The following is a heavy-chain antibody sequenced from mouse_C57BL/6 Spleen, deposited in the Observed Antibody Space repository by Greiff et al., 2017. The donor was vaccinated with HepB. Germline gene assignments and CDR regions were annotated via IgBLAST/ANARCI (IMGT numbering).Heavy chain of an antibody. J-gene: IGHJ2*01. V-gene: IGHV6-3*01. Sequence: EVKLMESGGGLVQPGGSMKLSCVASGFTFSNYWMNWVHQSPEKGLEWVAQIRLKSDNYATHYAESVKGRFTISRDDSKSSVYLQMNNLRAEDTGIYYCTVYDYDPNYWGQGTTLTVSS. CDR1: GFTFSNYW. D-gene: IGHD2-4*01. CDR2: IRLKSDNYAT. CDR3: TVYDYDPNY.